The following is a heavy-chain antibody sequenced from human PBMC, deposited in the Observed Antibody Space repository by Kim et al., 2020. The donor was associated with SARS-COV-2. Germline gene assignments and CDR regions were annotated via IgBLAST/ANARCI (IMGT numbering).Heavy chain of an antibody. D-gene: IGHD2-2*01. CDR1: GGSISSSSYY. CDR3: ARPRYCSSTSCLRGAFDI. Sequence: SETLSLTCTVSGGSISSSSYYWGWIRQPPGKGLEWIGSIYYSGSTYYNPSLKSRVTISVDTSKNQFSLKLSSVTAADTAVYYCARPRYCSSTSCLRGAFDIWGQGTMVTVSS. J-gene: IGHJ3*02. CDR2: IYYSGST. V-gene: IGHV4-39*01.